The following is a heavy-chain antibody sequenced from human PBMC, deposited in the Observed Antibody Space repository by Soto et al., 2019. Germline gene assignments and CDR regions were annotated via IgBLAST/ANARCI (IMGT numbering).Heavy chain of an antibody. V-gene: IGHV4-39*01. Sequence: QLQLQESGPGLVKPSETLSLTCTVSGGSISSSSYYWGWIRQPPGKGLEWIGSIYYSGSASYNPSLKSRVTTAVDMSKNQCARRLSSVTAAQPAVYYWAGLKYFHSRDYLAHWGKGTRVTVSP. CDR1: GGSISSSSYY. J-gene: IGHJ4*02. CDR3: AGLKYFHSRDYLAH. D-gene: IGHD3-22*01. CDR2: IYYSGSA.